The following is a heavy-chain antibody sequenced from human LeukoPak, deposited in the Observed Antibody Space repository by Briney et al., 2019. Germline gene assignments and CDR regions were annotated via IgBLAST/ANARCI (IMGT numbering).Heavy chain of an antibody. CDR3: ARAGYCSSTSCYADYYYYYYGMDV. D-gene: IGHD2-2*01. V-gene: IGHV1-18*04. Sequence: ASVKVFCKASGYTFTSYGISWVRQAPGQGLEWMGWISAYNGNTNYAQKLQGRVTMTTDTSTSTAYMELRSLRSDDTAVYYCARAGYCSSTSCYADYYYYYYGMDVWGKGTTVTVSS. J-gene: IGHJ6*04. CDR2: ISAYNGNT. CDR1: GYTFTSYG.